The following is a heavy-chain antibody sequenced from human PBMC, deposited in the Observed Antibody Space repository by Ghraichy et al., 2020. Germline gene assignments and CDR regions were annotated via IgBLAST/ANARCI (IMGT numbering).Heavy chain of an antibody. V-gene: IGHV3-48*03. J-gene: IGHJ1*01. CDR3: ARVVTMVQGLFISSAH. Sequence: GGSLRLSCVASGFALSNYEVNWVRQAPGKGLEWISYIHSRGNPIFYADSVKGRFTISRDNAKNSVFLQLKSLRVEDTSVYYCARVVTMVQGLFISSAHWGQGTPVTVSS. CDR1: GFALSNYE. D-gene: IGHD3-10*01. CDR2: IHSRGNPI.